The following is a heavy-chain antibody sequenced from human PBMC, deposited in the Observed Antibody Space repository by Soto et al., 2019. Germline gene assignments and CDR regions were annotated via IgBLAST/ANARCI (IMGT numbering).Heavy chain of an antibody. CDR3: AKAAMYDNSDSWFDP. D-gene: IGHD3-22*01. CDR2: MTGSAGNT. J-gene: IGHJ5*02. V-gene: IGHV3-23*01. CDR1: GFTSSNYA. Sequence: EVQVLESGGGLAQPGGSLRLSCAASGFTSSNYAMSWVRQAPGKGLEWVSGMTGSAGNTYYADYVKGRFTISRDNSKNILYLQITSLRAEDTAVYYCAKAAMYDNSDSWFDPWGQGTLVTVSS.